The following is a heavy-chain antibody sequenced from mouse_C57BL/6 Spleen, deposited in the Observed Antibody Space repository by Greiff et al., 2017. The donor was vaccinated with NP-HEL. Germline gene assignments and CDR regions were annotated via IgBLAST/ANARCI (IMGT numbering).Heavy chain of an antibody. Sequence: EVQLVESGPGLVKPSQSLSLTCSVTGYSITSGYYWNWIRQFPGNKLEWMGYISYDGSNNYNPSLKNRISITRDTSKNQFFLKLNSVTTEDTATYYCARVTMVYYYAMDYWGQGTSVTVSS. CDR2: ISYDGSN. CDR1: GYSITSGYY. CDR3: ARVTMVYYYAMDY. D-gene: IGHD1-1*02. J-gene: IGHJ4*01. V-gene: IGHV3-6*01.